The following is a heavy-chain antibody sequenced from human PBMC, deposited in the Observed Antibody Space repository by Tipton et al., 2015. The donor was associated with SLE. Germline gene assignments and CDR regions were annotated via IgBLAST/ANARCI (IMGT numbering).Heavy chain of an antibody. V-gene: IGHV4-61*01. CDR1: GYSISSGYY. CDR3: ARDALSDYYGMDV. CDR2: IYTSGST. Sequence: TLSLTCAVSGYSISSGYYWSWIRQPPGKGLEWIGYIYTSGSTNYNPSLKSRVTISVDTSKNQFSLKLSSVTAADTAVYYCARDALSDYYGMDVWGQGTTVTVSS. J-gene: IGHJ6*02. D-gene: IGHD3-16*01.